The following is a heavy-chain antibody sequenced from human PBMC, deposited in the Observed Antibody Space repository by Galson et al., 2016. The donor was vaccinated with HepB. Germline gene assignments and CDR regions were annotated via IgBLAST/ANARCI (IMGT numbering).Heavy chain of an antibody. CDR1: GFTFDKAW. Sequence: SLRLSCAASGFTFDKAWMNWVRQAPGKGLEWVGRIKSKFDGGTTDYAAPVNDRFTISRDDSENTLYLQMNSLTTDDTAVYFCAKGLRVWFGEGFDSWGQGTLVTVSS. CDR2: IKSKFDGGTT. J-gene: IGHJ4*02. V-gene: IGHV3-15*01. D-gene: IGHD3-10*01. CDR3: AKGLRVWFGEGFDS.